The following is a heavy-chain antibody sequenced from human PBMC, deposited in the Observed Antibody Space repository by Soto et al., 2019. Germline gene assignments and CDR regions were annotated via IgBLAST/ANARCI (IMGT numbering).Heavy chain of an antibody. CDR3: AKGEYYDILTGYPGPSNYFDY. CDR2: INSDGSNR. J-gene: IGHJ4*02. V-gene: IGHV3-74*01. Sequence: PGGSLRLSCEASGFTFKNYWMHWVRQAPGKGLVWVSRINSDGSNRRYADSVQGRFTISRDNAKNTLFLQMNSLRAEDTAVYYCAKGEYYDILTGYPGPSNYFDYWGQGTLVTVSS. D-gene: IGHD3-9*01. CDR1: GFTFKNYW.